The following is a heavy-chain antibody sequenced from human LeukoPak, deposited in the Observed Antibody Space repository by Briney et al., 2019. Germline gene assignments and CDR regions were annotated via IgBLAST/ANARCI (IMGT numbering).Heavy chain of an antibody. D-gene: IGHD6-19*01. J-gene: IGHJ4*02. Sequence: PGRSLRLSCAASGFTFSSYGMHWVRQAPGKGLEWVAVISYDGSNKYYADSVKGRFTISRDNSKNTLYLQMNSLRAEDTAVYYCARVRSSGWYGSFDYWGQGTLVTVSS. CDR3: ARVRSSGWYGSFDY. CDR1: GFTFSSYG. CDR2: ISYDGSNK. V-gene: IGHV3-30*03.